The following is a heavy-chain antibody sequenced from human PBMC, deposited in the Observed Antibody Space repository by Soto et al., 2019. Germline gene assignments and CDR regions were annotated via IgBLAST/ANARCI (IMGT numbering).Heavy chain of an antibody. V-gene: IGHV1-69*13. CDR2: IIPIFGTA. CDR1: GGTFSSCA. D-gene: IGHD2-15*01. Sequence: SVKVSCKASGGTFSSCAISWVRQAPGQGLEWMGGIIPIFGTANYAQKFQGRVTITADESTSTAYMELSSLRSEDTAVYYCARVVPDYYYGMDVWGQGTTVTVSS. J-gene: IGHJ6*02. CDR3: ARVVPDYYYGMDV.